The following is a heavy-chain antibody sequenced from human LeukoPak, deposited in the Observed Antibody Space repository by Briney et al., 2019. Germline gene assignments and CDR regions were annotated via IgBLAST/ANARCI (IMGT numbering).Heavy chain of an antibody. CDR3: ARVGSYDILTGRYYYYMDV. Sequence: SETLSLTCTVSGGSISTYYWNFIRQPPGKGLEWIGYIYNSGSTNYNPSLKSRVTISIDASKNQFSLKLSSVTAADTAVYYCARVGSYDILTGRYYYYMDVWGKGTTVTVSS. V-gene: IGHV4-59*01. CDR2: IYNSGST. CDR1: GGSISTYY. J-gene: IGHJ6*03. D-gene: IGHD3-9*01.